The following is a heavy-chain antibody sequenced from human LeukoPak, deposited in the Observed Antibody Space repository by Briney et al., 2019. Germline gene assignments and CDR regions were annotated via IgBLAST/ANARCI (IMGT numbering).Heavy chain of an antibody. V-gene: IGHV4-34*01. D-gene: IGHD2-21*01. J-gene: IGHJ6*02. CDR1: GGSFSGYY. Sequence: SETLSLTCAVYGGSFSGYYWSWIRQPPGKGLEWIGEINHSGSTNYNPSLKSRVTISVDTSKNQFSLKLSSVTAADTAVYYCASVVARYYYYYYGMDVWCQGTTVTVSS. CDR2: INHSGST. CDR3: ASVVARYYYYYYGMDV.